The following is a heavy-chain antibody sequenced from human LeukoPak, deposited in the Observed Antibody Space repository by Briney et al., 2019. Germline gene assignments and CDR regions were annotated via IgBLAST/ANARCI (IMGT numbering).Heavy chain of an antibody. V-gene: IGHV1-46*01. D-gene: IGHD2-15*01. CDR1: GYTFTSYY. CDR2: INPSGGST. J-gene: IGHJ4*02. CDR3: ARASDLRYCSGGSCYRFDY. Sequence: WASVKVSCKASGYTFTSYYMHWVRQAPGQGLEWMGIINPSGGSTSYAQKFQGRVTMTRDTSTSTVYVELSSLRSEDTAVYYCARASDLRYCSGGSCYRFDYWGQGTLVTVSS.